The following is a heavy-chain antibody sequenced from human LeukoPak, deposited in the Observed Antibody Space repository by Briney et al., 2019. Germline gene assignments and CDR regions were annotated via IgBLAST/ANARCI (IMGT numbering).Heavy chain of an antibody. CDR3: ARADLSPTYDYVWGSYRYGYFDY. J-gene: IGHJ4*02. Sequence: ASVKVSCKASGYTFTVYYMHWVRQAPGQGLEWMGWISRNSGGTNYAQKFQGRVTMTRDASISTVYMELSRLRSDDTAVYYCARADLSPTYDYVWGSYRYGYFDYWGQGTLVTVSS. CDR2: ISRNSGGT. CDR1: GYTFTVYY. D-gene: IGHD3-16*02. V-gene: IGHV1-2*02.